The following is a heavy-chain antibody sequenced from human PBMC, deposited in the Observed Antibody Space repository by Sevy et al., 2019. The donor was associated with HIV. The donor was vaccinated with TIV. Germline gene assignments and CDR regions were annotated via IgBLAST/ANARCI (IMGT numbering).Heavy chain of an antibody. D-gene: IGHD4-17*01. CDR2: IKQDGSEK. CDR3: ARVLYGGNLHFDY. J-gene: IGHJ4*02. CDR1: GFTFSSYW. V-gene: IGHV3-7*01. Sequence: GGSLRLSCAASGFTFSSYWMSWVRQAPGKGLEWVANIKQDGSEKYYVDSVKGRFTISRDNAKNSLYLQMNSLRAEDTAVYYCARVLYGGNLHFDYWGQGTLVTVSS.